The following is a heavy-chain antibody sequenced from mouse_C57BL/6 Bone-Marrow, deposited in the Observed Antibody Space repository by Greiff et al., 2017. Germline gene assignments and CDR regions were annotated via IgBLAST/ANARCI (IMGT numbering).Heavy chain of an antibody. CDR3: AMTTTVVAGFDY. D-gene: IGHD1-1*01. J-gene: IGHJ2*01. Sequence: VQLQPSGPELVKPGASVKISCKASGYSFTGYYMNWVKQSPEKSLEWIGEINPSTGGTTYNQKFKAKATLTVDKSSSTAYMQLKSLTSEDSAVYYCAMTTTVVAGFDYWGQGTTLTVSS. CDR2: INPSTGGT. CDR1: GYSFTGYY. V-gene: IGHV1-42*01.